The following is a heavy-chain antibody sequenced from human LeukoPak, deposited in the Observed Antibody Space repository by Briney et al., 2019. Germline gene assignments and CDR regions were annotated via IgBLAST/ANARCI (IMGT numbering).Heavy chain of an antibody. J-gene: IGHJ3*02. CDR1: GGSISSSSYY. CDR2: IYYSGST. CDR3: ARLGYCSGGSCSGDAFDI. Sequence: PSETLSLTCTVSGGSISSSSYYWGWIRQPPGKGLEWIGSIYYSGSTYYNLSLKSRVTISVDTSKNQFSLKLSSVTAADTAVYYCARLGYCSGGSCSGDAFDIWGQGTMVTVSS. D-gene: IGHD2-15*01. V-gene: IGHV4-39*01.